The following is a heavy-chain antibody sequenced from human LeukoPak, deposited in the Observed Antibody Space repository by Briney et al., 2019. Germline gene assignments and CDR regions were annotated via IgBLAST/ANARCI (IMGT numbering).Heavy chain of an antibody. CDR1: GFTFSSYA. Sequence: PGGSLRLSCAASGFTFSSYAMHWVRQAPGKGLEWVAVISYDGSNKYYADSVKGRFTISRDNSKNTLYLQMNSLRAEDTAVYYCARGQIRGYSGYDPIGAFDYWGQGTLVTVSS. D-gene: IGHD5-12*01. CDR3: ARGQIRGYSGYDPIGAFDY. J-gene: IGHJ4*02. V-gene: IGHV3-30-3*01. CDR2: ISYDGSNK.